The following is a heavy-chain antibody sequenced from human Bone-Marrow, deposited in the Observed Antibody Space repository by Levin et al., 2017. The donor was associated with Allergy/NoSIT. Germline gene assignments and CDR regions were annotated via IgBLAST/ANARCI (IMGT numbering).Heavy chain of an antibody. D-gene: IGHD1-26*01. CDR3: ARGSGSYYSAY. Sequence: LSLTCAASGFTFSSYSMNWVRQAPGKGLEWVSSISSSSSYIYYADSVKGRFTISRDNAKNSLYLQMNSLRAEDTAVYYCARGSGSYYSAYWGQGTLVTVSS. CDR1: GFTFSSYS. V-gene: IGHV3-21*01. J-gene: IGHJ4*02. CDR2: ISSSSSYI.